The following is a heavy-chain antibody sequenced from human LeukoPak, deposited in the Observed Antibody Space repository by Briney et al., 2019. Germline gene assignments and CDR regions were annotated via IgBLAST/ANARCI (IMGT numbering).Heavy chain of an antibody. CDR2: ISYDGSNK. D-gene: IGHD1-26*01. Sequence: GGSLRLSCVASGFTFSSYAMHWVRQAPGKGLEWVTVISYDGSNKYYADSVKGRFTISRDNSKNTLYPQMNSLRAEDTAVYYCARDGRSGSNYGRVDYWGQGTLVTVSS. CDR3: ARDGRSGSNYGRVDY. CDR1: GFTFSSYA. V-gene: IGHV3-30*04. J-gene: IGHJ4*02.